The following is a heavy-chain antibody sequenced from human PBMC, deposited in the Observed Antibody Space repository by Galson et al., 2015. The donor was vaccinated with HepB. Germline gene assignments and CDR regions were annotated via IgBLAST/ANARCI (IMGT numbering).Heavy chain of an antibody. V-gene: IGHV3-30-3*01. CDR1: GFTFSNYA. J-gene: IGHJ6*02. CDR2: ISYDGSNK. CDR3: ARVDFWSGDPTFYYQGMDV. Sequence: SLRLSCAASGFTFSNYAMHWVRQAPGKGLQWVAVISYDGSNKYYADSVKGRFTISRDNSKRTLDLQMNTLRHDDTAVHYCARVDFWSGDPTFYYQGMDVWGQGTTVTVSS. D-gene: IGHD3-3*01.